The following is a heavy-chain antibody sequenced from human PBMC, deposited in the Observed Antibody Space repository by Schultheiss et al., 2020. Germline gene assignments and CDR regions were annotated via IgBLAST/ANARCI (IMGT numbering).Heavy chain of an antibody. J-gene: IGHJ4*02. CDR2: IFPSGSNV. CDR3: ATANSDSLGYYSGFEY. D-gene: IGHD3-22*01. Sequence: GGSLRLSCAASGFRFSDLYLGWIRQVPGKGLEWVSYIFPSGSNVYYADSMRGRFTISRDDAKNSLYLQMNSLRADDTAMYYCATANSDSLGYYSGFEYWGQGTLVTVSS. V-gene: IGHV3-11*01. CDR1: GFRFSDLY.